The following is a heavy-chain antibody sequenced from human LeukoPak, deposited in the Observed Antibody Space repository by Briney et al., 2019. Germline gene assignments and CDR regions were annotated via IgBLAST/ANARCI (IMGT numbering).Heavy chain of an antibody. D-gene: IGHD1-26*01. CDR2: THYSGST. V-gene: IGHV4-31*03. CDR1: GDSVSTGLHY. Sequence: SETLSLTCNVSGDSVSTGLHYYSWIRQHPGEGLEWIGCTHYSGSTHYKSSLRSRLIISLDPSKNQVSLKLTSVTAADTAVYYCARGRRGKYSPYFYYHMDMWGTGTPVTVSS. CDR3: ARGRRGKYSPYFYYHMDM. J-gene: IGHJ6*03.